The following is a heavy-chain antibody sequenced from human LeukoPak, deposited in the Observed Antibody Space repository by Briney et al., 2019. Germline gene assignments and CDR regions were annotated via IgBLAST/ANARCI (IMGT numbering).Heavy chain of an antibody. CDR3: ARDWSSYSRADYFDY. CDR2: INPSGDST. Sequence: ASVKVSCKASGYTFGSYYMHWVRQAPGQGLEWMGVINPSGDSTTYAQKFQGRVTVTRDTSTSTVYMEVSSLRSEDTAVYYCARDWSSYSRADYFDYWGQGTLVTVSS. CDR1: GYTFGSYY. J-gene: IGHJ4*02. V-gene: IGHV1-46*01. D-gene: IGHD1-26*01.